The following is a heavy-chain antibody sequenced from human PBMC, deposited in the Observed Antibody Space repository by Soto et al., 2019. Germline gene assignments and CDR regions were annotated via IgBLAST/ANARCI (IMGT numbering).Heavy chain of an antibody. V-gene: IGHV3-23*01. CDR2: IRGSGGTT. D-gene: IGHD1-26*01. CDR3: AKAEGFISGTFDI. CDR1: GFTFSTYA. Sequence: EVQLLESGGGLVQPGGSLRLSCAASGFTFSTYAMSWVRQAPGKGLEWVSGIRGSGGTTYYEDSVKGRFTISRDNSKNTLYLQMNSLRVEDTAVYYCAKAEGFISGTFDIWGQGTMVTVSS. J-gene: IGHJ3*02.